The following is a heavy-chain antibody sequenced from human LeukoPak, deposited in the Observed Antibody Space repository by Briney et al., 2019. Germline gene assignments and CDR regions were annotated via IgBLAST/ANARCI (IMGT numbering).Heavy chain of an antibody. J-gene: IGHJ6*02. CDR2: ISASGSST. Sequence: GGPLRLSCSASGLTFSSYAMYWVRQAPGKGLEWVSAISASGSSTSYADSVKGRFTLSRDNSKSTLYLQMNSLRAEDSHTAVYYCARMGQYRSSRVYYYFNGMDVWGQGTTVTVSS. CDR3: ARMGQYRSSRVYYYFNGMDV. V-gene: IGHV3-23*01. D-gene: IGHD6-6*01. CDR1: GLTFSSYA.